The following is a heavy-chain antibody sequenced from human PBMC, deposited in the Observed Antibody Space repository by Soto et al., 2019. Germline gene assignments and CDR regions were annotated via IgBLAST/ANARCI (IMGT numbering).Heavy chain of an antibody. CDR2: ISYDGSNK. V-gene: IGHV3-30-3*01. J-gene: IGHJ6*02. CDR1: GFTFSSYA. D-gene: IGHD3-3*01. Sequence: GGSLRLSCAASGFTFSSYAMHWVRQAPGKGLEWVAVISYDGSNKYYADSVKGRFTISRDNSKNTLYLQMNSLRAEDTAVYYCARERYYDFCSGYYGYYYYRMDVWGQGTTVTVSS. CDR3: ARERYYDFCSGYYGYYYYRMDV.